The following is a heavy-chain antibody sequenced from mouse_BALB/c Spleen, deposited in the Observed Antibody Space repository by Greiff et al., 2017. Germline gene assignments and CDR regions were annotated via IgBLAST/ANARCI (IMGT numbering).Heavy chain of an antibody. CDR1: GYTFTSYV. V-gene: IGHV1-14*01. D-gene: IGHD6-1*01. Sequence: VQLQQSGPQLVKPGASVKMSCKASGYTFTSYVMHWVKQKPGQGLEWIGYINPYDDGTKYNEKFKGKATLTSDKSSSTAYMELSSLTSEDSAVYSCERSPYYGSATGGYAMDYWGQGTSVTVSS. CDR2: INPYDDGT. CDR3: ERSPYYGSATGGYAMDY. J-gene: IGHJ4*01.